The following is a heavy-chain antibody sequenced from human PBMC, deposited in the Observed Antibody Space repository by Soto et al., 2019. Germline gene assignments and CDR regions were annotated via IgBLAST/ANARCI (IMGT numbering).Heavy chain of an antibody. CDR3: AKENLKRSYNWFDP. V-gene: IGHV3-30*18. J-gene: IGHJ5*02. CDR1: GFTFSSYG. CDR2: ISYDGSNK. Sequence: PGGSLRLSCAASGFTFSSYGMHWVRQAPGKGLEWVAVISYDGSNKYYADSVKGRFTISRDNSKNTLYLQMNSLRAEDTAVYYCAKENLKRSYNWFDPWGQGTLVTVSS.